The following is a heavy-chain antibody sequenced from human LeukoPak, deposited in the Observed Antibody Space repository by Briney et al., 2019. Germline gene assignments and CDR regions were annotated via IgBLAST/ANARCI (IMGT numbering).Heavy chain of an antibody. Sequence: ASVKDSCKVSGYTLTELLMHWVRQAAGKGLEWMGGFDPEDGESIYAQKLQGRVNMTEDTSTDTAYMELSSLRSEDTAVYYCATIVIRDGYNYYFDYWGQGTLDTVSS. D-gene: IGHD5-24*01. V-gene: IGHV1-24*01. CDR2: FDPEDGES. CDR3: ATIVIRDGYNYYFDY. J-gene: IGHJ4*02. CDR1: GYTLTELL.